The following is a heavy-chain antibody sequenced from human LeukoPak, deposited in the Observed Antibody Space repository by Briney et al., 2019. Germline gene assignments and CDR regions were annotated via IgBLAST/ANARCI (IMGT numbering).Heavy chain of an antibody. J-gene: IGHJ4*02. D-gene: IGHD2-2*01. Sequence: PSETLSLTCSVSGGSISGFYWTWLRQSPEKGLEWIGHVHYSGSTGYNPSLKSRFTISVDTSKNQFSLKLSSVTAADTAVYYCARDNAAAFDYWGQGTLVTVSS. CDR2: VHYSGST. CDR1: GGSISGFY. CDR3: ARDNAAAFDY. V-gene: IGHV4-59*12.